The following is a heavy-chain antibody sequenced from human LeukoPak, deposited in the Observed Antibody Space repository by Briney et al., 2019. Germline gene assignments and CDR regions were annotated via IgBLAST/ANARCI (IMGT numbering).Heavy chain of an antibody. J-gene: IGHJ5*02. V-gene: IGHV1-2*02. CDR3: ARARDYDFWSGYYVWAPPLDP. Sequence: EASVKVSCKASGCTFTGYYMHWVRQAPGQGLEWMGWINPNSSGTNYAQKLQGRVTMTTDTSTSTAYMELRSLRSDDTAVYYCARARDYDFWSGYYVWAPPLDPWGQGTLVTVSS. CDR1: GCTFTGYY. D-gene: IGHD3-3*01. CDR2: INPNSSGT.